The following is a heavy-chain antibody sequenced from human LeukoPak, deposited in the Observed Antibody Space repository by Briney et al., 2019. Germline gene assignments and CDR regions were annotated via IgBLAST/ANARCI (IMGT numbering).Heavy chain of an antibody. Sequence: GGSLRLSCAASGFTFSSYGMHWVRQAPGKGLEWVAVIWYDGSNKYYADPVKGRFTISRDNSKNTLYLQMNSLRAEDTAVYYCARGSAGYYYDSSGYLYYWGQGTPVTVSS. V-gene: IGHV3-33*01. D-gene: IGHD3-22*01. CDR1: GFTFSSYG. CDR2: IWYDGSNK. CDR3: ARGSAGYYYDSSGYLYY. J-gene: IGHJ4*02.